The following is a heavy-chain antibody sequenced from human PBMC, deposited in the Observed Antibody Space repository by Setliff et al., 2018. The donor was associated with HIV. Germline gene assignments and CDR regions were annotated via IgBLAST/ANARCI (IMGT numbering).Heavy chain of an antibody. CDR3: ARVSRTYWYSLSRNYYYHMDV. D-gene: IGHD2-8*02. Sequence: SETLSLTCAVYGGTLSDNYWSWIRQSQGKGLEWIGEINHSGRTKYGPSIRSRVSISGDTSKTQFSLKLISVTAADTALYYCARVSRTYWYSLSRNYYYHMDVWGKGTTVTVSS. J-gene: IGHJ6*03. V-gene: IGHV4-34*01. CDR2: INHSGRT. CDR1: GGTLSDNY.